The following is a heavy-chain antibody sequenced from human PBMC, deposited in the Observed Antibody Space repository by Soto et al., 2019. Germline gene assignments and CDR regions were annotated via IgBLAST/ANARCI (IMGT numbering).Heavy chain of an antibody. CDR3: AKGGAYFDWLLPYYMDV. J-gene: IGHJ6*03. CDR2: ISGSGGST. CDR1: GFTFSSYA. V-gene: IGHV3-23*01. Sequence: PGGSLRLSCAASGFTFSSYAMSWVRQAPGKGLEWVSAISGSGGSTYYADSVKGRFTISRDNSKNTLYLQMNSLRAEDTAVYYCAKGGAYFDWLLPYYMDVWGKGTTVTVSS. D-gene: IGHD3-9*01.